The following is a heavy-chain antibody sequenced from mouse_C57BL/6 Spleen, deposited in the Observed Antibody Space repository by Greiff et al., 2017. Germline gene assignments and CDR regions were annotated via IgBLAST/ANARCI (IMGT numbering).Heavy chain of an antibody. J-gene: IGHJ2*01. Sequence: VLLVDSVGGLFPLKGSLNLPCAALGFSFITSAMNWVRQAPGKGLEWVARIRSKSNNYATYYADSVKDRFTISRDDSESMLYLQMNNLKTEDTAMYYCVRGDYWGQGTTLTVSS. V-gene: IGHV10-1*01. CDR1: GFSFITSA. CDR3: VRGDY. CDR2: IRSKSNNYAT.